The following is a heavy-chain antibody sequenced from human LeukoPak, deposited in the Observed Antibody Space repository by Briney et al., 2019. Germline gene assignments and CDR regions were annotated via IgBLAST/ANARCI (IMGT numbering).Heavy chain of an antibody. D-gene: IGHD2-21*02. V-gene: IGHV3-23*01. CDR3: AKDGVVTAALDI. CDR1: GFTFSSYS. Sequence: PGGSLRLSCAASGFTFSSYSMNWVRQAPGQGLEWVSAISGSGGSTYYADSVKGRFTISRDNSKNTLYLQMNSLRAEDTAVYYCAKDGVVTAALDIWGRGTMVTVCS. CDR2: ISGSGGST. J-gene: IGHJ3*02.